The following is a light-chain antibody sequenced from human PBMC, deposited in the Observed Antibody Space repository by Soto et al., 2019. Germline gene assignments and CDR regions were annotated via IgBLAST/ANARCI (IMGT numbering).Light chain of an antibody. V-gene: IGKV3-11*01. CDR2: DAS. CDR1: QHIWSY. J-gene: IGKJ1*01. Sequence: EIVLTQSPATLSSSPGERATLSCRASQHIWSYLAWYQQKPGQAPRLLMYDASKRATGIPARFSGSGSGTDFTLTISSLEPEDFAVYYCQQRSRWPWTFGLGTKVDIK. CDR3: QQRSRWPWT.